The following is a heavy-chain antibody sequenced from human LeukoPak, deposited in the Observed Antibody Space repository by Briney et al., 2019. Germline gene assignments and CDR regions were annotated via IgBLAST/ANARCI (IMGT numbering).Heavy chain of an antibody. Sequence: SETLSLTCTVSGGSISSYYWSWIRQPPGKGLEWIGYIYYSGSTNYNPFLKSRVTISVDTSKNQFSLKLSSVTAADTAVYYCARVNIVEQWFDPWGQGTLVTVSS. D-gene: IGHD5-12*01. V-gene: IGHV4-59*01. J-gene: IGHJ5*02. CDR3: ARVNIVEQWFDP. CDR1: GGSISSYY. CDR2: IYYSGST.